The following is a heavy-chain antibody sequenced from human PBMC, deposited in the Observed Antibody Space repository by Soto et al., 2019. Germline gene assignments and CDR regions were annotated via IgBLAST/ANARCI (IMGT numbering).Heavy chain of an antibody. CDR3: TRASFGVGMDL. J-gene: IGHJ6*02. Sequence: GGTLRLSCSAFGFTYSSYDMHWVRQVAGKGLEWVSSLGGAGAREYAESVKGRFVISRDNANSLYLQMDSLRAGDTAIYYCTRASFGVGMDLWGQGTPVTVSS. V-gene: IGHV3-13*01. CDR2: LGGAGAR. CDR1: GFTYSSYD. D-gene: IGHD3-10*01.